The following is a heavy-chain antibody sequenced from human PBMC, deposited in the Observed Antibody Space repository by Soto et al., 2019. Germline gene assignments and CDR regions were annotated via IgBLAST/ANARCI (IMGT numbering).Heavy chain of an antibody. D-gene: IGHD3-3*01. CDR3: ARGGGFNFWSGYYPLTFDYYMDV. J-gene: IGHJ6*03. V-gene: IGHV4-34*01. Sequence: SETLSLTCAVYGGSFSGYYWSWIRQPPGKGLEWIGEINHSGSTNYNPSLKSRVTISVDTSKNQFSLKLSSVTAADTAVYYCARGGGFNFWSGYYPLTFDYYMDVWGKGTTVTVSS. CDR2: INHSGST. CDR1: GGSFSGYY.